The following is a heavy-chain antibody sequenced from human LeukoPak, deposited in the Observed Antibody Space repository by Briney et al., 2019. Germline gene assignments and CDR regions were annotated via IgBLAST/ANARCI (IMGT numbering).Heavy chain of an antibody. V-gene: IGHV3-7*01. Sequence: TGGSLRLSCAASGFTFSNYWMSWVRQAPGKGLEWVAKIKQDGSEEYYVDSVKGRFTISRDNAKNSLFLQMNSLRAEDTAVYYCARDFHGDYDYWGQGTLVTVSS. CDR1: GFTFSNYW. CDR2: IKQDGSEE. D-gene: IGHD4-17*01. CDR3: ARDFHGDYDY. J-gene: IGHJ4*02.